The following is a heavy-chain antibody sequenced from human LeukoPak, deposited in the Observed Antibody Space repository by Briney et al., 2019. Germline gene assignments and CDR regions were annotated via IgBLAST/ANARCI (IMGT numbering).Heavy chain of an antibody. Sequence: ASVEVSCKASGYTFTSYGISWVRQAPGQGLEWMGWISAYNGNTNYAQKLQGRVTMTTDTSTSTAYMELRSLRSDDTAVYYCARDPTGAPTYYDFWSGYYTGFDYWGQGTLVTVSS. CDR2: ISAYNGNT. D-gene: IGHD3-3*01. CDR1: GYTFTSYG. CDR3: ARDPTGAPTYYDFWSGYYTGFDY. V-gene: IGHV1-18*01. J-gene: IGHJ4*02.